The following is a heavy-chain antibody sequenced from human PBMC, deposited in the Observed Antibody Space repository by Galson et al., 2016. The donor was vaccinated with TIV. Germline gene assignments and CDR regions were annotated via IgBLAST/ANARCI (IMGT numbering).Heavy chain of an antibody. Sequence: SLRLSCAGSGSTFSDYVLNWVRQAPGKGLQWVAFISSDGSRKYVADSVKGRFTISRDNSENTLYLQMNNLRPDDTAAYFCAKENDFDSWGQGTLVTFSS. V-gene: IGHV3-30*04. CDR3: AKENDFDS. J-gene: IGHJ5*01. CDR2: ISSDGSRK. D-gene: IGHD3-16*01. CDR1: GSTFSDYV.